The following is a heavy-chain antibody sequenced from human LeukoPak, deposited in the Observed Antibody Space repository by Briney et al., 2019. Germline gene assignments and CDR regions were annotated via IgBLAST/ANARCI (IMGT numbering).Heavy chain of an antibody. J-gene: IGHJ4*02. CDR3: ARHLAVAGTDY. Sequence: SETLSLTCTVSGGSISSSSYYWGWIRQPTGKGLERIGSIYYSGGTYYNPSLKSRVTISVDTSKNQFSLKLSSVTAADTAVYYCARHLAVAGTDYWGQGTLVTVSS. D-gene: IGHD6-19*01. CDR2: IYYSGGT. V-gene: IGHV4-39*01. CDR1: GGSISSSSYY.